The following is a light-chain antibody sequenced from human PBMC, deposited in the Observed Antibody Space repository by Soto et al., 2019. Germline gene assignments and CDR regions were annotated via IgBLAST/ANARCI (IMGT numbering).Light chain of an antibody. J-gene: IGKJ3*01. CDR1: QSVGSSF. CDR3: QQYGSSLV. V-gene: IGKV3-20*01. Sequence: EIVLTQSPGTLSMSPGERSTLSCRASQSVGSSFLAWYQQKPGQAPRLLIYGASSRATDIPDRFSGSGSGTDFTLTISRLEPEDFAVYYCQQYGSSLVFGPGTKVDIK. CDR2: GAS.